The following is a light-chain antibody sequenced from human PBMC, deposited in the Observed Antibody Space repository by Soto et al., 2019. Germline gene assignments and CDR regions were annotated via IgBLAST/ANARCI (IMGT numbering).Light chain of an antibody. V-gene: IGKV3-11*01. CDR1: QSVRSY. J-gene: IGKJ3*01. CDR3: QKRSNWPPFS. CDR2: DAS. Sequence: EIVLTQSPATLSLSPGERATLSCRASQSVRSYLAWYQQKPGQAPRLLIYDASNRATGIPARFSGSGSGTDFTLTISSLEPEDFAVYYCQKRSNWPPFSLGPGTKVATK.